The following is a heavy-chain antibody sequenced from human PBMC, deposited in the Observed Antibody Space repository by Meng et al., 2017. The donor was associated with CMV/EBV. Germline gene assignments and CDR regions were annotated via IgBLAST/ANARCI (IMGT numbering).Heavy chain of an antibody. CDR3: ARYCSSTSCPEGLLDY. D-gene: IGHD2-2*01. CDR1: GFTFSSYS. Sequence: GESLKIPCAASGFTFSSYSMNRVRQATGKGLEWVSYISSSSSTIYHADSVKGRFTISRDNAKNSLYLQMNSLRAEDTAVYYCARYCSSTSCPEGLLDYWGQGTLVTVSS. V-gene: IGHV3-48*04. J-gene: IGHJ4*02. CDR2: ISSSSSTI.